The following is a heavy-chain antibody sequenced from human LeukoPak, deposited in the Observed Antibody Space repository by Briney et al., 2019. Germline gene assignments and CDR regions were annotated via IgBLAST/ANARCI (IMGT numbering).Heavy chain of an antibody. CDR1: GGSISSGSYY. D-gene: IGHD2-15*01. V-gene: IGHV4-61*02. J-gene: IGHJ4*02. Sequence: PSQTLSLTCTVSGGSISSGSYYWSWIRQPAGKGLEWIGRIYTSGSTNYNPSLKSRVTISVDRSKNRFSLKLSSVTAADTAVYYCARGPSRCSSSSCSLDYWGQGTLVTVSS. CDR3: ARGPSRCSSSSCSLDY. CDR2: IYTSGST.